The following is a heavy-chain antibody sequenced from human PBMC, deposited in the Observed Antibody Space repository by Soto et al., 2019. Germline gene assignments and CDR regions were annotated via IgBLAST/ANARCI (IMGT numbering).Heavy chain of an antibody. D-gene: IGHD5-18*01. CDR2: ISSKGGST. CDR3: ARGYGYYFDY. J-gene: IGHJ4*02. V-gene: IGHV3-64*01. CDR1: GFTFSSYA. Sequence: EVQLVESGGGLVQPGGSLRLSCAASGFTFSSYAMHWVRQAPGKGLEYVSVISSKGGSTDYANSVKGRFTISRDNSKNTLYLQMGSLRAEDMAVYYCARGYGYYFDYWGQGTLVTVSS.